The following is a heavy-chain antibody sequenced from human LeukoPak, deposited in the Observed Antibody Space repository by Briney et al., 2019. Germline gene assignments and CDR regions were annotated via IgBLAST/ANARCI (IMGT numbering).Heavy chain of an antibody. CDR1: GGTFSSYA. CDR3: AREWWGYDVLTGDNWFDP. CDR2: IIPIFGTA. V-gene: IGHV1-69*05. D-gene: IGHD3-9*01. J-gene: IGHJ5*02. Sequence: SVKVSCKASGGTFSSYAISWVRQAPGQGLEWMGGIIPIFGTANYAQKFQGRVTITTDEFTSTAYMELSSLRSEDTAVYYCAREWWGYDVLTGDNWFDPWGQGTLVTVSS.